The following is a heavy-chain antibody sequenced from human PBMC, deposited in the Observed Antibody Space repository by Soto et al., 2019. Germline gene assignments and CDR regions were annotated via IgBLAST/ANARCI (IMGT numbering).Heavy chain of an antibody. CDR2: VHYSGTT. Sequence: LTCTVSGGSISSYYWRWIRQSPGRGLEWIGYVHYSGTTNYNPSLKSRVAMSLDSSKRQFSLTLNSVTAADTAVYYCARGTALIYGDYPGAGYFDFWGQGIQVTVSS. J-gene: IGHJ4*02. CDR3: ARGTALIYGDYPGAGYFDF. V-gene: IGHV4-59*01. CDR1: GGSISSYY. D-gene: IGHD4-17*01.